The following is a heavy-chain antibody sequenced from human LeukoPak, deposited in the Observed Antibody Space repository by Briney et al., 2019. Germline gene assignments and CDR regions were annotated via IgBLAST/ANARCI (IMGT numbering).Heavy chain of an antibody. J-gene: IGHJ3*02. CDR3: ARGLLFGVVNDGFDI. Sequence: SETLSLTCTVSGYSISSGYYWGWIRQPPGKGLEWIGSIYHSGSTYYNPSLKSRVTISVDTSKNQFSLKLSFVTAADTAVYYCARGLLFGVVNDGFDIWGQGTMVTVSS. V-gene: IGHV4-38-2*02. CDR1: GYSISSGYY. D-gene: IGHD3-10*02. CDR2: IYHSGST.